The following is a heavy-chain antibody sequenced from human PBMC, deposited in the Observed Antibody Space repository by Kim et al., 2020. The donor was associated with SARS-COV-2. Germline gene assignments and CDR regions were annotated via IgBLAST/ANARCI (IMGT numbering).Heavy chain of an antibody. J-gene: IGHJ4*02. Sequence: ASVKVSCKASGYTFTSYAMNWVRQAPGQGLEWMGWINTNTGNPTYAQGFTGRFVFSLDTSVSTAYLQISSLKAEDTAVYYCARGTTSYYYDSSGYYLFDYWGQGTLVTVSS. CDR2: INTNTGNP. V-gene: IGHV7-4-1*02. CDR3: ARGTTSYYYDSSGYYLFDY. D-gene: IGHD3-22*01. CDR1: GYTFTSYA.